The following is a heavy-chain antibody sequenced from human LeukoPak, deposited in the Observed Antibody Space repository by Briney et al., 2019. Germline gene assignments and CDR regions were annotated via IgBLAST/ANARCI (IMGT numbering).Heavy chain of an antibody. CDR2: IYYSGST. Sequence: SETLSLTCTVSGGSISSSSYYWGWIRQPPGKGLEWIGSIYYSGSTYYNPSLKSRVTISVDTSKNQFSLKLSSVTAADTAVYYCASGRRVGADYWGQGTLVTVSS. D-gene: IGHD1-26*01. J-gene: IGHJ4*02. CDR3: ASGRRVGADY. V-gene: IGHV4-39*07. CDR1: GGSISSSSYY.